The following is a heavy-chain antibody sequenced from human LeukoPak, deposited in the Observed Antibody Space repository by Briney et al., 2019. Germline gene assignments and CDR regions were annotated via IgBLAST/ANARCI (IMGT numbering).Heavy chain of an antibody. Sequence: GASVKVSCKASGYTFTGYYMHWVRQATGQGLEWMGWMNPNSGNTGYAQKFQGRVTITRNTSISTAYMELSSLRSEDTAVYYCAREQQLVEETFDYWGQGTLVTVSS. J-gene: IGHJ4*02. CDR3: AREQQLVEETFDY. CDR2: MNPNSGNT. CDR1: GYTFTGYY. V-gene: IGHV1-8*03. D-gene: IGHD6-13*01.